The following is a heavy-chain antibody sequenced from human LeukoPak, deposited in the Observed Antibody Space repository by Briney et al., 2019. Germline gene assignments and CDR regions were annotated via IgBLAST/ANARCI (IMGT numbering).Heavy chain of an antibody. CDR3: ARRPAYYYDSRGYLDHAFDI. V-gene: IGHV5-51*01. CDR1: GYSFTSYW. Sequence: GESLKISCKGSGYSFTSYWIGWVRQMPGKGLEWMGFIYPGDSDTRYSPSFQGQVTISDDKCISTAYLRRSSLQAPHTSLYFCARRPAYYYDSRGYLDHAFDIWGQGTMVTVSS. D-gene: IGHD3-22*01. CDR2: IYPGDSDT. J-gene: IGHJ3*02.